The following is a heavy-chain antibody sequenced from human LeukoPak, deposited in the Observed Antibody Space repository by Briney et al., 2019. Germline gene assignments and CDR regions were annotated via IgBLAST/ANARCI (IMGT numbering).Heavy chain of an antibody. J-gene: IGHJ4*02. Sequence: RRASVKVSCKASRYTFTSYYMHWVRQAPGQGLEWMGIINPSGGSTSYAQKFQGRVTMTRDMSTSTVYMELSSLRSEDTAVYYCARAREWELLFNYWGQGTLVTVSS. V-gene: IGHV1-46*01. CDR3: ARAREWELLFNY. CDR1: RYTFTSYY. CDR2: INPSGGST. D-gene: IGHD1-26*01.